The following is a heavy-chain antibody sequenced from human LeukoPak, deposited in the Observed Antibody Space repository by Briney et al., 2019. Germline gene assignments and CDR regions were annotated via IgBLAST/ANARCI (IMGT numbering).Heavy chain of an antibody. Sequence: ASVKVSCKASGYTFTGYSMHWVRQAPGQGLEWMGWINPKSGGTNYAPKFQGRVTMTRDTSIITAYMELSRLGSDDTAVYYCAREISSWYWGYFDYWGQGTLVTVSS. D-gene: IGHD6-13*01. CDR2: INPKSGGT. CDR3: AREISSWYWGYFDY. V-gene: IGHV1-2*02. J-gene: IGHJ4*02. CDR1: GYTFTGYS.